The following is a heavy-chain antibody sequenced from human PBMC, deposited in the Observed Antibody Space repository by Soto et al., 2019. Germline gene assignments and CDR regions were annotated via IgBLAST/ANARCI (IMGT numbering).Heavy chain of an antibody. CDR1: GFTFSNAW. J-gene: IGHJ6*02. V-gene: IGHV3-15*01. Sequence: EVQLVESGGGLVKPGGSLRLSCAASGFTFSNAWMSWVRQAPGKGLEWVGRIKSKTDGGTTDYAAPVKGRFTISRDELKNTLNLQMNSMKTEDTAVYYCTTEGYCTNGVCYHLYYYYCGMDVWGQGTTVTVSS. D-gene: IGHD2-8*01. CDR2: IKSKTDGGTT. CDR3: TTEGYCTNGVCYHLYYYYCGMDV.